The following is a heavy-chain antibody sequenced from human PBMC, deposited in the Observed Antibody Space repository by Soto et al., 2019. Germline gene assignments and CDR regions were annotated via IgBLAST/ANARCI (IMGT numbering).Heavy chain of an antibody. Sequence: QVQLVESGGGLVKPGGCLRLSCAASGFTFSDYYMSWIRQAPGKGLEWVSYISSSGSDTNYADSVKGRFTVSRDNAKNSLYLQMNSLRAEDTAVYYCSRSLRGYSGYSGYWGQGTLVTVSS. J-gene: IGHJ4*02. CDR2: ISSSGSDT. V-gene: IGHV3-11*05. CDR3: SRSLRGYSGYSGY. D-gene: IGHD5-12*01. CDR1: GFTFSDYY.